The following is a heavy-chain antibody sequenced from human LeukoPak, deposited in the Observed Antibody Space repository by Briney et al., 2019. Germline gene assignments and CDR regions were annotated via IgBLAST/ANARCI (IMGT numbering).Heavy chain of an antibody. Sequence: PGGSLRLSCAASGFRLNSYAMSWVRQAPAKGLEWVAVISYDGSNKYYADSVKGRFTISRDNSKNTLYLQMNSLRAEDTAVYYCASVPEGSGYPVFDYWGQGTLVTVSS. D-gene: IGHD3-3*01. J-gene: IGHJ4*02. CDR3: ASVPEGSGYPVFDY. CDR1: GFRLNSYA. CDR2: ISYDGSNK. V-gene: IGHV3-30-3*01.